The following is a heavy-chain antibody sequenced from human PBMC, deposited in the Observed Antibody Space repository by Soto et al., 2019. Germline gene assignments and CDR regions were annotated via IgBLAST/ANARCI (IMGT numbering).Heavy chain of an antibody. CDR1: GGSFSGYY. V-gene: IGHV4-34*01. CDR3: ARVRITMVRATREYYYGMDV. D-gene: IGHD3-10*01. Sequence: SETLSLTCAVYGGSFSGYYWSWIRQPPGKGLEWIGEINHSGSTNYNPPLKSRVTISVDTSKNQFSLKLSSVTAADTAVYYCARVRITMVRATREYYYGMDVWGQGTTVTVSS. CDR2: INHSGST. J-gene: IGHJ6*02.